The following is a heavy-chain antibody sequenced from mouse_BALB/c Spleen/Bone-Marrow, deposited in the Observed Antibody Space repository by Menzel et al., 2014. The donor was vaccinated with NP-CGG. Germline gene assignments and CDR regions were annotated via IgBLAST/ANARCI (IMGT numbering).Heavy chain of an antibody. Sequence: QVQLQQSGAKLVRPGVSVKISCEGSGYTFTDHAIHWVKRSHAKSLEWIGVISGYYGDAIYNPKFKGKATMTVDKSSSTAYMELARLTSEDSAIYYCARSGKVRNAMDYWGQGPSVTVSS. CDR2: ISGYYGDA. D-gene: IGHD2-14*01. V-gene: IGHV1S137*01. CDR3: ARSGKVRNAMDY. J-gene: IGHJ4*01. CDR1: GYTFTDHA.